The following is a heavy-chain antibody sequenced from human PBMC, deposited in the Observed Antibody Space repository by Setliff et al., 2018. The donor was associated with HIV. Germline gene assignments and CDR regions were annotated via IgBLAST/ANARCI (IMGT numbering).Heavy chain of an antibody. CDR1: AYTFTDYF. CDR3: ARDLFGSWYTGSSGLAH. Sequence: GASAKVSCKTSAYTFTDYFVHWVRLAPGQGPEWMGWINPKTATTQYPQDFQGRVTMTSDTSTTTVYMELTRLRSDDTAVYYCARDLFGSWYTGSSGLAHWGQGTLVTVSS. J-gene: IGHJ4*02. D-gene: IGHD2-2*02. V-gene: IGHV1-2*02. CDR2: INPKTATT.